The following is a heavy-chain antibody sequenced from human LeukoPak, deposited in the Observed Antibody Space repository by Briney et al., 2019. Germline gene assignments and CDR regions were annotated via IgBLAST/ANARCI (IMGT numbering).Heavy chain of an antibody. CDR3: ARKVVVADAFDY. Sequence: SETLSLTCTVSGGSISSYYWSWIRQPPGKGLEWIGYIYYSGSTNYNPSLKSRVTISVDTSKNQFSLKLSSVTAADTAVYFCARKVVVADAFDYWGQGTLVTVPS. J-gene: IGHJ4*02. D-gene: IGHD2-15*01. CDR1: GGSISSYY. V-gene: IGHV4-59*01. CDR2: IYYSGST.